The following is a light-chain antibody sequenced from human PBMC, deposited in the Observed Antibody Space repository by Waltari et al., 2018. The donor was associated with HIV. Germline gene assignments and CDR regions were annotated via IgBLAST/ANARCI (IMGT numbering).Light chain of an antibody. CDR3: AEWDDSLNGL. CDR2: DNN. CDR1: SSNIGSNP. J-gene: IGLJ2*01. V-gene: IGLV1-44*01. Sequence: QSVLTQPPSASGTPGQRVTISCSGRSSNIGSNPVSWYQQLPGTAPKLLISDNNQRPSGVPDRFSGSKSGTSASLAISGLQSEDEGDYFCAEWDDSLNGLFGGGTKLTV.